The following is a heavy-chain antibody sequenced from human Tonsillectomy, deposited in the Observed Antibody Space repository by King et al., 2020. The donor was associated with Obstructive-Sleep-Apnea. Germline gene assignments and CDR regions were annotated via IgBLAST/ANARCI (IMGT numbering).Heavy chain of an antibody. CDR2: ISYDGSNK. V-gene: IGHV3-30*04. CDR3: ARDRERWHKKDLIFDY. D-gene: IGHD5-24*01. J-gene: IGHJ4*02. CDR1: GFTFSSYA. Sequence: VQLVESGGGVVQPGRSLRLSCAASGFTFSSYAMHLVRQAPGKGPEWVAVISYDGSNKYYADSVQGRFTISRDNSKNTLYLQMNSLRVEDTAVYYCARDRERWHKKDLIFDYWGQGTLVTVSS.